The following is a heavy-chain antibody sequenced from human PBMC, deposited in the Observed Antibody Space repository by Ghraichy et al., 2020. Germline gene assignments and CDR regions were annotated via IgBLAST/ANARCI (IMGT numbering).Heavy chain of an antibody. CDR1: GYSFTSYW. CDR2: IYPGDSDT. CDR3: ARGKYCSSTSCYFPFYFDY. Sequence: ESLNISCKGSGYSFTSYWIGWVRQMPGKGLEWMGIIYPGDSDTRYSPSFQGQVTISADKSISTAYLQWSSLKASDTAMYYCARGKYCSSTSCYFPFYFDYWGQGTLVTVSS. D-gene: IGHD2-2*01. J-gene: IGHJ4*02. V-gene: IGHV5-51*01.